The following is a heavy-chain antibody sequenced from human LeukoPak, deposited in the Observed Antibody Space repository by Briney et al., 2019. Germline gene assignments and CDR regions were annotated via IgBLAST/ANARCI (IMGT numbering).Heavy chain of an antibody. CDR3: ARHHNAFDI. J-gene: IGHJ3*02. Sequence: ASVKLSCKASGGSFSSYAISWVRQAPGQGLEWMGRIIPILGIANYAQQFQGRVTITADKSTSTAYMELSSLRSEDTVVYYCARHHNAFDIWGQGTMVTVSS. CDR2: IIPILGIA. CDR1: GGSFSSYA. V-gene: IGHV1-69*04. D-gene: IGHD1-14*01.